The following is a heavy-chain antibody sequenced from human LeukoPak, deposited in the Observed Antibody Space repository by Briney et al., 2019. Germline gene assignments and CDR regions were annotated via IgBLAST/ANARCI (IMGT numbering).Heavy chain of an antibody. CDR3: ARSPLTLKWELLWYFDY. D-gene: IGHD1-26*01. Sequence: GASVKVSCKASGSTFSSYAISWVRQAPGQGLEWMGRIIPILGIANYAQKFQGRVTITADKSTSTAYMELSSLRSEDTAVYYCARSPLTLKWELLWYFDYWGQGTLVTVSS. J-gene: IGHJ4*02. CDR2: IIPILGIA. CDR1: GSTFSSYA. V-gene: IGHV1-69*04.